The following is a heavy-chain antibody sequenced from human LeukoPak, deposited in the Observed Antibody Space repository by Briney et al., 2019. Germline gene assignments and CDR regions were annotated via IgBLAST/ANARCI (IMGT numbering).Heavy chain of an antibody. D-gene: IGHD2-15*01. CDR1: GGSISSGGYY. V-gene: IGHV4-31*03. J-gene: IGHJ4*02. CDR3: ARERYCSGGSCYPNQYYFNY. CDR2: IYYSGST. Sequence: SQTLSLTCTVSGGSISSGGYYWSWIRQHPGTGLEWIGYIYYSGSTYYNPSLKSRVTISVDTSKNQFSLKLSSVTAADTAVYYCARERYCSGGSCYPNQYYFNYWGQGTLVTVSS.